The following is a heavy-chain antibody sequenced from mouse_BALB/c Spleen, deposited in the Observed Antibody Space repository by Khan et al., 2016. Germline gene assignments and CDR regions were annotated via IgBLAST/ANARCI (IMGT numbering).Heavy chain of an antibody. CDR1: GYTFSRYW. Sequence: QVQLQQSGAELMKPGASVKISCKATGYTFSRYWIEWVQERPGHGLAWIGEILPGTGSTNYTEKLKGKATFTAETSSNTAYIQLSSLTSEDSAVYYCARGAYWGRGTLVTVSA. V-gene: IGHV1-9*01. CDR2: ILPGTGST. J-gene: IGHJ3*01. CDR3: ARGAY.